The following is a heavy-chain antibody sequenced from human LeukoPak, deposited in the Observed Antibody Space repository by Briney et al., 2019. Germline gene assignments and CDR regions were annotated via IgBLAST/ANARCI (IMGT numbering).Heavy chain of an antibody. V-gene: IGHV5-51*01. CDR1: GXXFTXXX. CDR2: XYPGDSDT. Sequence: ISCKXSGXXFTXXXXXXVXXXXXXGXXWMGIXYPGDSDTRYSPSXQGQVTISADKSISTAYLQWSSLKASDTAMYYCARRXXXDAFDIWGXXXXXXXXS. CDR3: ARRXXXDAFDI. J-gene: IGHJ3*02.